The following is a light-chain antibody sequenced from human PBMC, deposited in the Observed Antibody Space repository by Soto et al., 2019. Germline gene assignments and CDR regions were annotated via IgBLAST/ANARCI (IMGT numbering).Light chain of an antibody. J-gene: IGKJ4*02. Sequence: IVLTQSPATLSLSPGERASISCRASQTVGITLAWYQQRPGQAPRLLIYDASSRAAGVPARFSGGGSGTDFTLTIRSLEPDDFAVYYCQQRFATPLTFGGGTKVEIK. CDR3: QQRFATPLT. CDR2: DAS. CDR1: QTVGIT. V-gene: IGKV3-11*01.